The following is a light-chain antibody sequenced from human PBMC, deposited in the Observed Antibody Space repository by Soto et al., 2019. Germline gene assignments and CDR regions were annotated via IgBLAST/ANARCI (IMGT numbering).Light chain of an antibody. Sequence: QSVLTQPPSASGTPGQRVTISCSGSSSNIGSNTVNWYQQLPGTAPKLLIYSNNQRPSGVPDRFSGSKSGTSASLAIGLQSEDEADYYCAAWDDSLNGWVFGGGTKLTVL. V-gene: IGLV1-44*01. CDR1: SSNIGSNT. CDR2: SNN. J-gene: IGLJ3*02. CDR3: AAWDDSLNGWV.